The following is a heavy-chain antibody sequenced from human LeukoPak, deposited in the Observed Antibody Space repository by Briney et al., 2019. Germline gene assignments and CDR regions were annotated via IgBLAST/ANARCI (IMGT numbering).Heavy chain of an antibody. V-gene: IGHV1-2*02. CDR3: ARRYFGSGSYYTDD. CDR1: GYTFTGYY. Sequence: ASVKVSCKASGYTFTGYYMHWVRQAPGQGLEWMGWINPNSGGTNYAQKFQGRVTMTRDTSISTAYMELSRLRSDDTAVYYCARRYFGSGSYYTDDWGQGTLVTVSS. J-gene: IGHJ4*02. D-gene: IGHD3-10*01. CDR2: INPNSGGT.